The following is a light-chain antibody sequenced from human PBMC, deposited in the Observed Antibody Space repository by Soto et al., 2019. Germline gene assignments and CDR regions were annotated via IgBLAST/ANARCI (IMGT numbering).Light chain of an antibody. Sequence: QSALTQPASVSGSPGQSITISCTGTSSDVGSDNLVSWYQQHPGKAPKLMIYEGSKRPSGVSNRFSGSKSGNTASLTISGLQAEDEADYYCCSYAGRSTAIFGGGTKVTVL. V-gene: IGLV2-23*01. CDR1: SSDVGSDNL. CDR3: CSYAGRSTAI. CDR2: EGS. J-gene: IGLJ2*01.